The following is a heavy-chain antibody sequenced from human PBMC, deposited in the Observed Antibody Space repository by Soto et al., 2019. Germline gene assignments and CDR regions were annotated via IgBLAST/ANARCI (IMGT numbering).Heavy chain of an antibody. CDR3: ARVRTRFGESQGYFDY. J-gene: IGHJ4*02. CDR1: GYTFTIYA. D-gene: IGHD3-3*01. V-gene: IGHV1-3*01. CDR2: INAGNGNT. Sequence: ALVKLSCQASGYTFTIYAMHWLLQAPRQRLEWMGWINAGNGNTKYSQKFQGRFTITRDTSASTAYMELSSLRSEDTAVYYCARVRTRFGESQGYFDYWGQGTLVTVSS.